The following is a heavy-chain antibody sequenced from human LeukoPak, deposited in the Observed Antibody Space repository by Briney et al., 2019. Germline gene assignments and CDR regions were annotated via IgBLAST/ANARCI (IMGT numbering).Heavy chain of an antibody. CDR2: INPNSGGT. V-gene: IGHV1-2*02. CDR1: GYTFTDYY. CDR3: ARGEAAIFGVASLPPYYYYMDV. Sequence: ASVKVSCKASGYTFTDYYIHWVRQAPGQGLEWMGWINPNSGGTNYAQKFQGRVTLTRDTSISTAPMELSRLRSDDTAVYYCARGEAAIFGVASLPPYYYYMDVWGKGTTVTVSS. J-gene: IGHJ6*03. D-gene: IGHD3-3*01.